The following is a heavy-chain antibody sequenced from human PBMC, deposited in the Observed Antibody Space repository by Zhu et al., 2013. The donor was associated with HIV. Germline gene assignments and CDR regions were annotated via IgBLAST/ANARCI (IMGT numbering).Heavy chain of an antibody. V-gene: IGHV1-18*01. Sequence: QVQLVQSGAEVKKPGASVKVSCKASGYTFTSYGISWVRQAPGQGLEWMGWISAYNGNTNYAQKLQGRVTMTTDTSTSTAYMELRSLRSDDTAVYYCAREHWDGVFSEYFQHWGQGHPGSPSPQ. CDR3: AREHWDGVFSEYFQH. D-gene: IGHD6-13*01. J-gene: IGHJ1*01. CDR2: ISAYNGNT. CDR1: GYTFTSYG.